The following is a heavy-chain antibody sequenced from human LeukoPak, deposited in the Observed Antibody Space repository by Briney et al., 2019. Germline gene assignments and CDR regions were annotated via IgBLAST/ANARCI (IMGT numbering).Heavy chain of an antibody. D-gene: IGHD3-22*01. CDR3: AKGTYYYDSGFYFDY. CDR2: ISGSGGST. V-gene: IGHV3-23*01. CDR1: GFTFSSYA. Sequence: GGSLRLSCAASGFTFSSYAMNWVRQAPGKGLEWVSAISGSGGSTYYADSVKGRFTISRDNSKNTLYLQMNSLRAEDTAVYYCAKGTYYYDSGFYFDYWGQGTLVTVSS. J-gene: IGHJ4*02.